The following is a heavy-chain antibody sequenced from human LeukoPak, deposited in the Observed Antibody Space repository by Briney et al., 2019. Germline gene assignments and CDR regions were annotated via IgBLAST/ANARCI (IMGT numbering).Heavy chain of an antibody. V-gene: IGHV1-2*02. CDR2: INPNSGGT. CDR1: GYTFTGYY. J-gene: IGHJ4*02. D-gene: IGHD3-22*01. CDR3: AKGEGTYYYANSGSSEFDY. Sequence: GASVKVSCKASGYTFTGYYMHWVRQAPGQGLEWMGWINPNSGGTNYALQFQGRVTMTGDTSISTAYMDLSRLRSDDTAIYYCAKGEGTYYYANSGSSEFDYWGQGTLVTVSS.